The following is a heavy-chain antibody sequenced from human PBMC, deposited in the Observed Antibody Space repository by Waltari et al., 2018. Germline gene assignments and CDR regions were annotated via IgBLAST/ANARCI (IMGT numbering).Heavy chain of an antibody. CDR3: ARGDTAMVSDAFDI. Sequence: QVQLQQWGAGLLKPSETLSLTCAVYGGSFSGYYWSWIRQPPGKGLGWIGEINHDGSNNYNPSLKRRVTISVDTSKNQFSLKLGSVTAADTAVYYCARGDTAMVSDAFDIWGQGTMVTFSS. D-gene: IGHD5-18*01. V-gene: IGHV4-34*01. J-gene: IGHJ3*02. CDR2: INHDGSN. CDR1: GGSFSGYY.